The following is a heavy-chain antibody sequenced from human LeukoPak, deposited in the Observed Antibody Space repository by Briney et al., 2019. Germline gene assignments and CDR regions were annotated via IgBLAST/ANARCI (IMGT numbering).Heavy chain of an antibody. J-gene: IGHJ6*02. CDR2: IVVGSGNT. D-gene: IGHD3-3*01. CDR1: GFTFTSSA. CDR3: AATGELRFLEWLSARYYYYGMDV. Sequence: GASVKVSCKASGFTFTSSAMQWVRQARGQRLEWIGWIVVGSGNTNYAQKFQERVTITRDMSTSTAYMELSSLRSEDTAVYYCAATGELRFLEWLSARYYYYGMDVWGQGTTVTVSS. V-gene: IGHV1-58*02.